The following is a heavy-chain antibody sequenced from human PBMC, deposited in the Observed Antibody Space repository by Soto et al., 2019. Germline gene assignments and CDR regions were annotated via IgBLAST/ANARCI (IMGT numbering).Heavy chain of an antibody. CDR3: ATRSTYYYDSSGLGAFDI. Sequence: ASVKVSCKASGYTFTGYYMHWVRQAPGQGLEWMGWINPNSGGTNYAQKFQGWVTMTRDTSISTAYMELSRLRSDDTAVYYCATRSTYYYDSSGLGAFDISGQGTMVTVSS. CDR2: INPNSGGT. J-gene: IGHJ3*02. V-gene: IGHV1-2*04. CDR1: GYTFTGYY. D-gene: IGHD3-22*01.